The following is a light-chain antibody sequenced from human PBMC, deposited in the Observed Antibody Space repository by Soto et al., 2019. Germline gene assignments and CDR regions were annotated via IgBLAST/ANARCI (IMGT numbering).Light chain of an antibody. CDR2: AAS. CDR3: QQTYNTPFT. CDR1: QIIGNY. Sequence: DIQMTQSPSTLSASVGDRVTITCRASQIIGNYLNWYQQKPGKAPKFLIYAASTFQSGVPSRFSGSGSVTDFTLNINSLQPEDFATYYCQQTYNTPFTFGPGTKVDIK. V-gene: IGKV1-39*01. J-gene: IGKJ3*01.